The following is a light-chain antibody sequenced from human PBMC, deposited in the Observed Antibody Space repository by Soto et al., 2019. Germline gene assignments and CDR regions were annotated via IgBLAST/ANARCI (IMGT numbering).Light chain of an antibody. CDR2: GAS. J-gene: IGKJ1*01. Sequence: EIVLTQSPGTLSLSPGDRATLSCRASQTVSNNYLAWCQQKPGQAPRVIMYGASRRATGIPDRFSGSGSGTEFTLTISRLEPEDFAVYYGQQCHNSPLTFGQFTKV. V-gene: IGKV3-20*01. CDR3: QQCHNSPLT. CDR1: QTVSNNY.